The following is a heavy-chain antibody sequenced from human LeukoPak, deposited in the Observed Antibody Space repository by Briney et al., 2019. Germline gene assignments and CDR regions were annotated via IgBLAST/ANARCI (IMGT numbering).Heavy chain of an antibody. CDR2: ISAYNGNT. D-gene: IGHD3-10*01. CDR1: GYTFTSYG. V-gene: IGHV1-18*01. Sequence: ASVKVSCKASGYTFTSYGISWVRQASGQGLEWMGWISAYNGNTNYAQKLQGRVTMTTDTSTSTAYMELRSLRSDDTAVYYCARDQNYYGSGSYFYYWGQGTLVTVSS. J-gene: IGHJ4*02. CDR3: ARDQNYYGSGSYFYY.